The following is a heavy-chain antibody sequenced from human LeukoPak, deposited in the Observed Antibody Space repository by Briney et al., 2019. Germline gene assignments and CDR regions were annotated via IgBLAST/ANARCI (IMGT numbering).Heavy chain of an antibody. V-gene: IGHV3-21*01. CDR1: GFSFSSYS. D-gene: IGHD3-3*01. CDR3: AREIPGGFLEWLPYDY. Sequence: GGSLRLSCAASGFSFSSYSMNWVRPAPGKGLEWVSSISSSSSYIYYADSVKGRFTISRDNAKNSLYLQMNSLRAEDTAVYYCAREIPGGFLEWLPYDYWGQGTLVTVSS. CDR2: ISSSSSYI. J-gene: IGHJ4*02.